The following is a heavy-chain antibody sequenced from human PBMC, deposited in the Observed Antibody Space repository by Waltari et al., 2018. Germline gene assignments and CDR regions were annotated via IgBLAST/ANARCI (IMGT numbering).Heavy chain of an antibody. D-gene: IGHD6-13*01. Sequence: QLQLQESGPGLVKPSETLSLTCTVSGGSISSSSYYWGWLRQPPGKGLEWIGSIYYSGSTYYNPSLKSRVTISVDTSKNQFSLKLSSVTAADTAVYYCARNVGISSWYGLIYWGQGTLVTVSS. CDR2: IYYSGST. V-gene: IGHV4-39*07. CDR1: GGSISSSSYY. CDR3: ARNVGISSWYGLIY. J-gene: IGHJ4*02.